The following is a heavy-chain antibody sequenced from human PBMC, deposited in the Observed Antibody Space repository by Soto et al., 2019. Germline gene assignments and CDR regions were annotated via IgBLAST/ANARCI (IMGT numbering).Heavy chain of an antibody. D-gene: IGHD6-6*01. CDR3: ASYSSSSFYYYGMDV. V-gene: IGHV5-51*01. J-gene: IGHJ6*02. CDR2: IYPGDSDT. CDR1: GYSFTSYW. Sequence: GESLKISCKVSGYSFTSYWIGWVRQMPGKGLEWMGIIYPGDSDTRYSPSFQGQVTISADKSISTAYLQWSSLKASDTAMYYCASYSSSSFYYYGMDVWGQGTTVTVSS.